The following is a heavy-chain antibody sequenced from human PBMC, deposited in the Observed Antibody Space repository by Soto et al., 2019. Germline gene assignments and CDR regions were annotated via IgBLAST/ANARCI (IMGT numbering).Heavy chain of an antibody. CDR1: GFTFSSYS. CDR3: ARGDNPVLLCFVEVLQKTPHYYYGMDV. Sequence: PGGSLRLSCAASGFTFSSYSMNWVRQAPGKGLEWVSSISSSSSYIYYADSVKGRFTISRDNAKNSLYLQMNSLRAEDTAVYYCARGDNPVLLCFVEVLQKTPHYYYGMDVWGQGTTVTVSS. D-gene: IGHD3-10*01. CDR2: ISSSSSYI. V-gene: IGHV3-21*01. J-gene: IGHJ6*02.